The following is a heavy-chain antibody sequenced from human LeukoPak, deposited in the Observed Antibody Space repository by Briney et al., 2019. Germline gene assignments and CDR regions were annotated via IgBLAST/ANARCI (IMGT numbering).Heavy chain of an antibody. CDR1: GGTFSSYA. D-gene: IGHD2-2*01. Sequence: ASVKVSCKASGGTFSSYAISWVRQAPGQGLEWMGRIIPILGIANYAQKFQGRVTITADKSTSTAYMELSSLRSEDTAVYYCARDVRYCSSTSCSAEYFQHGGQGTLVTVSS. J-gene: IGHJ1*01. V-gene: IGHV1-69*04. CDR3: ARDVRYCSSTSCSAEYFQH. CDR2: IIPILGIA.